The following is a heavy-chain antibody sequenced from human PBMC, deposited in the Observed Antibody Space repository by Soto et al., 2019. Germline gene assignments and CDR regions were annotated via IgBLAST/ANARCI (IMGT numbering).Heavy chain of an antibody. D-gene: IGHD4-17*01. V-gene: IGHV4-39*02. J-gene: IGHJ4*02. Sequence: QLQLQESGPGLVKPSDTLSLTCTVSGGSISTDSHYWGWIRQPPGKGLEWIGSVHYAGSTYKNPALRRRVTMSVATSKTPFSLKLNSVTAADTAVYYCARRTNYGDYSFDYWGQGTLVTVSS. CDR1: GGSISTDSHY. CDR2: VHYAGST. CDR3: ARRTNYGDYSFDY.